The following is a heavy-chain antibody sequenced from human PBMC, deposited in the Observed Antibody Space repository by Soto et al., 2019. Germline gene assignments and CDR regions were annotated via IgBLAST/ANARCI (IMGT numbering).Heavy chain of an antibody. CDR3: PLSGKFSYGYFQH. V-gene: IGHV4-31*03. J-gene: IGHJ1*01. CDR2: VYYSGST. D-gene: IGHD3-10*01. CDR1: GGSISSGGYY. Sequence: PSETLSLTCTVSGGSISSGGYYWSWIRQHPGKGLEWIGYVYYSGSTYYNPSLKSRVTISVDTSKNQFSLKLSSVTAADTAVYYCPLSGKFSYGYFQHWRQGTLVIFCS.